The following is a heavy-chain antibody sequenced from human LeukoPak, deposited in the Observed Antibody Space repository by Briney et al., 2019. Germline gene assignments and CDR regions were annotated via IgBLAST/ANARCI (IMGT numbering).Heavy chain of an antibody. D-gene: IGHD5-18*01. V-gene: IGHV3-30*03. CDR1: GFTFSSYG. CDR3: ARVPQPTGYSYGDAFDI. J-gene: IGHJ3*02. CDR2: ISYDGSNK. Sequence: GGSLRLSCAASGFTFSSYGMHWVRQAPGKGLEWVAVISYDGSNKYYADSVKGRFTISRDNAKNSLYLQMNSLRDEDTAVYYCARVPQPTGYSYGDAFDIWGQGTMVTVSS.